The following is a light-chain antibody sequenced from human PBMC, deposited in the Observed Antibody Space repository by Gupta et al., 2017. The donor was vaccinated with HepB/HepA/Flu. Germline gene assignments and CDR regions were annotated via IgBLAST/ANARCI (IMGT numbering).Light chain of an antibody. V-gene: IGLV1-47*01. CDR3: AAWDDSLSAL. J-gene: IGLJ3*02. CDR2: RNN. CDR1: SSTIGSNY. Sequence: QSVLTQPPSASGTPGQRVTISCSGSSSTIGSNYVYWYQQLPGTAPKLLIYRNNQRPSGVPDRFSGAKSGTSASLAISGLRSEDEADYYCAAWDDSLSALFGGGTKLTVL.